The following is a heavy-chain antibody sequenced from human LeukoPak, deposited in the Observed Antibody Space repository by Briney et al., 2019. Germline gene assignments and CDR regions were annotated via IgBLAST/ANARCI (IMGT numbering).Heavy chain of an antibody. Sequence: TGGSLRLSCAAPGFTFSSYWMSWVRQAPGKGLEWVANIKQDGSEKYYVDSVKGRFTISRDNAKNSLYLQMNSLRAEDTAVYYCAREAGEWLSQDDAFDIWGQGTMVTVSS. V-gene: IGHV3-7*01. J-gene: IGHJ3*02. CDR1: GFTFSSYW. CDR2: IKQDGSEK. CDR3: AREAGEWLSQDDAFDI. D-gene: IGHD3-3*01.